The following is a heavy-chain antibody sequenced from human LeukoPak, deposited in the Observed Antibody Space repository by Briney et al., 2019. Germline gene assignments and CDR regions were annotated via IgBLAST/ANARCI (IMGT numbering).Heavy chain of an antibody. V-gene: IGHV3-23*01. D-gene: IGHD3-9*01. Sequence: PGGSLRLSWAASGFTFSSYAMSWVRQAPGKGLEWVSAISGSGGSTYYADSVKGRFTISRDNSKNTLYLQMNSLRAEDTAVYYCAKDKIPTANYDILTGPDLYGMDVWGQGTTVTVSS. J-gene: IGHJ6*02. CDR1: GFTFSSYA. CDR2: ISGSGGST. CDR3: AKDKIPTANYDILTGPDLYGMDV.